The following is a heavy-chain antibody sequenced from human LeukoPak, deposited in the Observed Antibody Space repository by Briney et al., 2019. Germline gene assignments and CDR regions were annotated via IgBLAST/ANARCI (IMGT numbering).Heavy chain of an antibody. J-gene: IGHJ4*02. CDR2: INPNSGGT. CDR3: AREGLYGGRDY. V-gene: IGHV1-2*02. D-gene: IGHD4-23*01. CDR1: GYTFTSYG. Sequence: ASVKVSCKASGYTFTSYGISWVRQAPGQGLEWMGWINPNSGGTNYAQKFQGRVTMTRDTSISTAYMEVSRLRSDDTAVYYCAREGLYGGRDYWGQGTLVTVSS.